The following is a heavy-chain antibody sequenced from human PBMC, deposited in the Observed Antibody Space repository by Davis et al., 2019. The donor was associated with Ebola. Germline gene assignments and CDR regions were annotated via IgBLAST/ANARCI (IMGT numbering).Heavy chain of an antibody. Sequence: SEPLSLTCTVSGASFTNDNYFWAWIRQPPGEEPQWIGNVYYNGDTYYNPSLKGRVTISMDTSKMDFSLKLRSATAADTGVYYCARRYIEVAGPDYFDYWGRGLLVTVSS. CDR2: VYYNGDT. J-gene: IGHJ4*02. D-gene: IGHD6-19*01. CDR3: ARRYIEVAGPDYFDY. CDR1: GASFTNDNYF. V-gene: IGHV4-39*02.